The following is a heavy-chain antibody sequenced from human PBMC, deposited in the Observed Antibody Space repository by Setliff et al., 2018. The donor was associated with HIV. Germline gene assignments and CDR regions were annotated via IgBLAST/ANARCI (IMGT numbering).Heavy chain of an antibody. V-gene: IGHV3-23*01. CDR1: GFTFSNYA. CDR3: AKELAASGLGYFDS. J-gene: IGHJ4*02. CDR2: ILSTGERT. D-gene: IGHD3-22*01. Sequence: VGSLSLSCAASGFTFSNYAMSWVRQAPGEGLEWVSAILSTGERTFYADSVKGRFTISRDNSKNTVYLQMNSLRAEDTAEYYCAKELAASGLGYFDSWGRGILVT.